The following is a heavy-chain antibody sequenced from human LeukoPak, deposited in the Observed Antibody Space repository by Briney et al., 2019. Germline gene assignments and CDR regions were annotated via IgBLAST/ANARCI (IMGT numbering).Heavy chain of an antibody. CDR1: GGSINNNVYY. V-gene: IGHV4-39*07. J-gene: IGHJ6*02. D-gene: IGHD3-9*01. CDR3: ARGYEILTGYYTYYYYGMDV. Sequence: SETLSLTCTVSGGSINNNVYYWRWIRQPPGKGLEWIGNIFQTGSAYYNPSLKSRVTISVDTSKNQFSLKLSSVTAADTAVYYCARGYEILTGYYTYYYYGMDVWGQGTTVTVSS. CDR2: IFQTGSA.